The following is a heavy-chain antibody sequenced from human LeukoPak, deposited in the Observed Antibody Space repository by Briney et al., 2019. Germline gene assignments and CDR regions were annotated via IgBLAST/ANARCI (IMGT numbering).Heavy chain of an antibody. D-gene: IGHD5-18*01. Sequence: SETLSLTCTVSGGSISSSSYYWGWIRQPPGKGLEWIGSIYYSGSTYYNPSLKSRVTISVDTSKNQFSLKLSSVTAADTAVYYCARHSGYNYGYRTGFDYWGQGTLVTVSS. CDR3: ARHSGYNYGYRTGFDY. CDR2: IYYSGST. CDR1: GGSISSSSYY. V-gene: IGHV4-39*07. J-gene: IGHJ4*02.